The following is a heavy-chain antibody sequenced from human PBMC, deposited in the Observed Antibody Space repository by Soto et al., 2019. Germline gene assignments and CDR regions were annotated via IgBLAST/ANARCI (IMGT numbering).Heavy chain of an antibody. Sequence: QVQLQQSGPGLVKPSQTLSLTCAISGDSVSTYSATWDWIRQSPSRGLEWLGRTYYRSKWYNDYAASVKGRITLTPDTSNTPLSLQLNSVTPDDTAVYYCARLIGNSWLDSWGQGTLVTVSS. V-gene: IGHV6-1*01. CDR1: GDSVSTYSAT. CDR2: TYYRSKWYN. J-gene: IGHJ5*01. D-gene: IGHD2-8*01. CDR3: ARLIGNSWLDS.